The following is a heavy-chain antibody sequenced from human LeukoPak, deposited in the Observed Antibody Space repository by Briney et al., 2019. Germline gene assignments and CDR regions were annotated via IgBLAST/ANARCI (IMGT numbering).Heavy chain of an antibody. CDR2: IKEDGSEK. Sequence: GGSLRLSCEASGFTFSSYWMTWVRQTPGKGLEWVANIKEDGSEKYYVDSVKGRFTISRDNARNSLYLQMNSLRVEDTAVYYCARAMDFWGQGTLVTVSS. CDR1: GFTFSSYW. CDR3: ARAMDF. J-gene: IGHJ4*02. V-gene: IGHV3-7*03.